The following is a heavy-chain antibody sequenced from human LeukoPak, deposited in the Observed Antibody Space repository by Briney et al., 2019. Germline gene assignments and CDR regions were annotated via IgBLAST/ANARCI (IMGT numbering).Heavy chain of an antibody. Sequence: SETLSLTCTVSGGSISSSSYYWGWIRQPPGKGLEWIGSIYYTGSTYYNPSLKSRVTMSVDTSKNQFSLKLTSVTAADTAVYYCTRNNWFDPWGQGTLVTVSS. J-gene: IGHJ5*02. CDR1: GGSISSSSYY. D-gene: IGHD2/OR15-2a*01. V-gene: IGHV4-39*07. CDR3: TRNNWFDP. CDR2: IYYTGST.